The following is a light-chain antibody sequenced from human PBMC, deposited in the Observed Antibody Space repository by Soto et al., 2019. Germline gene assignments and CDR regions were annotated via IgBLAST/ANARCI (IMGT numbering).Light chain of an antibody. CDR1: QSINSN. V-gene: IGKV3-15*01. Sequence: VLTQSPATLSLSPGETATLPCRASQSINSNLAWYQQKPGQAPRLFMFRASSRATGVPARFSGSGSETEFNLTISSLQSEDFAVYYCQQYNNWPRATFGGGTRVETK. J-gene: IGKJ4*01. CDR3: QQYNNWPRAT. CDR2: RAS.